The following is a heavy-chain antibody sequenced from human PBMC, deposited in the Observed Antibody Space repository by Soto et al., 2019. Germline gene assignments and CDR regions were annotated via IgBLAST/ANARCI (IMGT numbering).Heavy chain of an antibody. CDR1: GGTFSSYA. J-gene: IGHJ3*02. CDR3: ARGLRSSCWHKPPHGAFDI. D-gene: IGHD6-13*01. CDR2: IIPIFGTA. V-gene: IGHV1-69*12. Sequence: QVQLVQSGAEVKKPGSSVKVSCKASGGTFSSYAISWVRQAPGQGLEWMGGIIPIFGTANYAQKFQGRVTITADEATSKAYMGLSSVRAEDTAVYYCARGLRSSCWHKPPHGAFDIWGQGTMVTVSS.